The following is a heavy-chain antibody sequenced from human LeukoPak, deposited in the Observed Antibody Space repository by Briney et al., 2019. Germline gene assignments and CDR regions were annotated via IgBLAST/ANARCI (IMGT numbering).Heavy chain of an antibody. CDR2: IKWNGGST. D-gene: IGHD6-13*01. CDR1: GFTFNDYG. Sequence: GGSLRLSCAASGFTFNDYGLSWVRLVPGEGLEWVSGIKWNGGSTGYADSVKGRFTISRDNSKNSLYLQMNSLRAEDTALYYCARESSSWYFFDYWGQGTLVTVSS. J-gene: IGHJ4*02. V-gene: IGHV3-20*04. CDR3: ARESSSWYFFDY.